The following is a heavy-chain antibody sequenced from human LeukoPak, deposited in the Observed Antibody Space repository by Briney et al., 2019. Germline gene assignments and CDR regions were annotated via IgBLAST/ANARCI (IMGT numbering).Heavy chain of an antibody. CDR1: GGSISSTNW. V-gene: IGHV4-4*02. CDR2: IYHNGST. CDR3: ARHLYNWNDGGPIGYYMDV. D-gene: IGHD1-1*01. Sequence: PSGTLSLTCAVSGGSISSTNWWSWVRQPPGKGLEWIGEIYHNGSTNYNPSLKSRVTISVDKSKNQFSLKLSSVTAADTAVYYCARHLYNWNDGGPIGYYMDVWGKGTTVTISS. J-gene: IGHJ6*03.